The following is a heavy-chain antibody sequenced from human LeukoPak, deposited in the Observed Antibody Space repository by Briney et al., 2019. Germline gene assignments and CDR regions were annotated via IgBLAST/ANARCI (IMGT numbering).Heavy chain of an antibody. Sequence: SQTLLLTCAISGDSVSSNSAGWSWIRQSPSRGLEWLGRTYYRSKWYNDDAVSVKSRITISPDTAKNQFSLQLNSVTPEDTALYYCARDQGSGEGTFHIWGQGTMVTVSS. CDR2: TYYRSKWYN. J-gene: IGHJ3*02. V-gene: IGHV6-1*01. D-gene: IGHD3-10*01. CDR1: GDSVSSNSAG. CDR3: ARDQGSGEGTFHI.